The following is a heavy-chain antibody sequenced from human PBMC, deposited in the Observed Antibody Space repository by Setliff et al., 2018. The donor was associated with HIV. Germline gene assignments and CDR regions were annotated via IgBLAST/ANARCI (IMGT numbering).Heavy chain of an antibody. CDR1: GFAFDNYC. D-gene: IGHD6-13*01. J-gene: IGHJ6*02. CDR3: ARDCRVGWVFTYGMDV. V-gene: IGHV3-23*01. Sequence: GGSLRLSCAASGFAFDNYCMTWVRQAPGKGLEWVSAISGSGGSTYYADSVKGRFTISRDNSKNTLYLQMNSLRAEDTAVYYCARDCRVGWVFTYGMDVWGQGTLVTVSS. CDR2: ISGSGGST.